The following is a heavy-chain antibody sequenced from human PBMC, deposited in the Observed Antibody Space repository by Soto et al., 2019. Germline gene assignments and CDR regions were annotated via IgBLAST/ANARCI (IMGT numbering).Heavy chain of an antibody. CDR2: ISSSGSTI. CDR1: GFTFSSYE. J-gene: IGHJ5*02. D-gene: IGHD3-10*01. Sequence: HPGGSLRLSCAASGFTFSSYEMNWVRQAPGKGLEWVSYISSSGSTIYYADSVKGRFTISRGNAKNSLYLQMNSLRAEDTAVYYCARGLSPRYYYGSGSFGSETNWFDPWGQGTLVTVSS. CDR3: ARGLSPRYYYGSGSFGSETNWFDP. V-gene: IGHV3-48*03.